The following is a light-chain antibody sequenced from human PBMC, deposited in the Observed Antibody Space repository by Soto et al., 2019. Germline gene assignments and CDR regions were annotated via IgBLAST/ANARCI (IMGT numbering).Light chain of an antibody. J-gene: IGKJ5*01. CDR1: QSVSSSY. V-gene: IGKV3-20*01. CDR2: GAS. CDR3: QQYGRSLPIT. Sequence: EIVLMQSPGTLSLSPGARATLSCRASQSVSSSYLAWYQQKPGQAPRLLIFGASSRATGIPSRFSGSGSGTDFTLTISRVEPEDFAVYYCQQYGRSLPITFGQGTRLEIK.